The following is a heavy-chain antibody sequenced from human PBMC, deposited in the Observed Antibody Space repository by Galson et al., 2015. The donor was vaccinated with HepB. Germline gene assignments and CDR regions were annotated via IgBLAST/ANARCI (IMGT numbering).Heavy chain of an antibody. V-gene: IGHV3-15*07. CDR3: TTSELGVVVPAAITRFDY. Sequence: SLRLSCAASGFTFSNAWMNWVRQAPGKGLEWVGRIKSKTDGGTTDYAAPVKGRFTISRDDSKNTLYLQMNSLKTEDTAVYYCTTSELGVVVPAAITRFDYWGQGTLVTVSS. D-gene: IGHD2-2*02. CDR2: IKSKTDGGTT. J-gene: IGHJ4*02. CDR1: GFTFSNAW.